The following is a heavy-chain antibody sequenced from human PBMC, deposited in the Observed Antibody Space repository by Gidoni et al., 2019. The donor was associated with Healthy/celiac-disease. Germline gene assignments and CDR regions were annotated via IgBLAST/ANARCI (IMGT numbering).Heavy chain of an antibody. CDR3: AKEGPGGMDV. J-gene: IGHJ6*02. CDR1: GFTFDDYA. Sequence: EVKLVESGGGLVQPGRSLGLSCAASGFTFDDYAMHWLRQAPGKGLEWVSGISWNSGSIGYADSVKGRFTISRDNAKNSLYLQMNSLRAEDTTLYYCAKEGPGGMDVWGQGTTVTVSS. V-gene: IGHV3-9*01. CDR2: ISWNSGSI.